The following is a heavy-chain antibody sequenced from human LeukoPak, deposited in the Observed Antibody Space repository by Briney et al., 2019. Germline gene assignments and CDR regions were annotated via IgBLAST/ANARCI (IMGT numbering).Heavy chain of an antibody. Sequence: GGSLRLSCAASGFTLSTYAMCWVRQAPGKGLEWVSGITGSGGSTYYADSVKGRFTISRDNSKNTLYLQMNSLRAEDTAVYYCAKGGYVWGSYLLPPLNYWGQGTLVTVSS. CDR2: ITGSGGST. CDR3: AKGGYVWGSYLLPPLNY. D-gene: IGHD3-16*02. J-gene: IGHJ4*02. CDR1: GFTLSTYA. V-gene: IGHV3-23*01.